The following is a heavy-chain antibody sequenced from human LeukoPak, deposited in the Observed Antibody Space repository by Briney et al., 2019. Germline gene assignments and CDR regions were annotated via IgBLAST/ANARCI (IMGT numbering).Heavy chain of an antibody. CDR3: ASGEGESHYSPSILDY. D-gene: IGHD2-21*01. CDR1: GFTFSDYY. J-gene: IGHJ4*02. CDR2: ISSSGSTI. V-gene: IGHV3-11*01. Sequence: GGSLRLSCAASGFTFSDYYMSWIRQAPGKGLEWVSYISSSGSTIYYADSVKGRFTISRDNAKNSLYLQMNSLRAEDTAVYYCASGEGESHYSPSILDYWGRGTLVTVSS.